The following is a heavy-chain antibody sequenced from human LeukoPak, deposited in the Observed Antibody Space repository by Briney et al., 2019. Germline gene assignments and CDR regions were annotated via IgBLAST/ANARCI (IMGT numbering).Heavy chain of an antibody. Sequence: SETLSLTCAVYGGSFSGYYWSWIRQPPGKGLEWIGEINHSGGTNYSPSLKSRVTISVDTSKNQFSLKLSSVTAADTAVYYCARDGEGAVAGSYNWFDPWGQGTLVTVSS. D-gene: IGHD6-19*01. J-gene: IGHJ5*02. CDR1: GGSFSGYY. V-gene: IGHV4-34*01. CDR3: ARDGEGAVAGSYNWFDP. CDR2: INHSGGT.